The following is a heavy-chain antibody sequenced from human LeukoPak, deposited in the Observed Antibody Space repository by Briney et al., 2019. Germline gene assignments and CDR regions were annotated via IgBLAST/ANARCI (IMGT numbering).Heavy chain of an antibody. V-gene: IGHV3-53*01. Sequence: GGSLRLSCAASGFTFSFNGMHWVRQAPGKGLEWVSVIYSGGGTNYADSLKGRFSISRDNSKNTLYLQMNSLRAEDTAVYYCVGEDKYWGQGTLVTVSS. CDR1: GFTFSFNG. D-gene: IGHD2-15*01. J-gene: IGHJ4*02. CDR2: IYSGGGT. CDR3: VGEDKY.